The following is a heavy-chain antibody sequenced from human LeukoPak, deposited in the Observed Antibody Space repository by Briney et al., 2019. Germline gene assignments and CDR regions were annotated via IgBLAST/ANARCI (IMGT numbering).Heavy chain of an antibody. CDR1: GFTFSNNG. D-gene: IGHD2/OR15-2a*01. CDR3: AKDVGTTSLYNWFDP. J-gene: IGHJ5*02. Sequence: PGGSLGLSCAASGFTFSNNGMHWVRQAPGKGLEWVAVTSYDGSNIFYVDSVKGRFTIHRDNSKNTLYLDMNSLRAEDTAVYYCAKDVGTTSLYNWFDPWGQGTLVTVSS. V-gene: IGHV3-33*06. CDR2: TSYDGSNI.